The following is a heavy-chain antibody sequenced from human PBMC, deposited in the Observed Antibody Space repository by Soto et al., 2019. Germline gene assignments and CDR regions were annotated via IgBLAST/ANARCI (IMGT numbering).Heavy chain of an antibody. CDR1: GYTFTSYA. CDR2: INAGNGNT. V-gene: IGHV1-3*01. Sequence: ASVKVSCKASGYTFTSYAMHWVRQAPGQRLEWMGWINAGNGNTKYSQKFQGRVTITRDTSASTAYMELSSLRSEDTAVYYCARDTTGYGDYPEYYFDYWGQGTLVTVSS. CDR3: ARDTTGYGDYPEYYFDY. J-gene: IGHJ4*02. D-gene: IGHD4-17*01.